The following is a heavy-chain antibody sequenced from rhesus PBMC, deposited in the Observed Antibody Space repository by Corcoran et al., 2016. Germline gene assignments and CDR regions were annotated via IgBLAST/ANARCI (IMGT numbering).Heavy chain of an antibody. CDR2: ISEGGEVT. Sequence: DVQLMESGGGLVTAGGSLRLYWVASGVRFRCYEMQWVSQPPGKVLEWVSAISEGGEVTIYADSVKGRFTISRDNAKNSVFLQMNSLTAEDTAVYYCARDQLFTLRLPNEGWSNFDSWGQGVLVTVSS. J-gene: IGHJ4*01. CDR1: GVRFRCYE. D-gene: IGHD6-37*01. V-gene: IGHV3-100*02. CDR3: ARDQLFTLRLPNEGWSNFDS.